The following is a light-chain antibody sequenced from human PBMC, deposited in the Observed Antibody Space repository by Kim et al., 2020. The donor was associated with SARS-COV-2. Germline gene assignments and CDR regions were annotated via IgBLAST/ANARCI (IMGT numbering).Light chain of an antibody. CDR3: HQYNNLPPYT. CDR1: QSVDSN. Sequence: VSPGERATLSCRASQSVDSNVAWYQQRPGQAPRLLMYGASNRATGIPARFSGSGSGTEFTLTISSLQSEDFAVYYCHQYNNLPPYTFGQGTKLEI. J-gene: IGKJ2*01. CDR2: GAS. V-gene: IGKV3-15*01.